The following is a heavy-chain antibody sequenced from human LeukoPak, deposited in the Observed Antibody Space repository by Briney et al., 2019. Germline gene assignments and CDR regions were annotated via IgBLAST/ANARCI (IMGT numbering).Heavy chain of an antibody. CDR1: GFTFSSYA. V-gene: IGHV3-23*01. CDR3: AKVRYDSSGYQSPYFDY. D-gene: IGHD3-22*01. Sequence: GGSLRLSCAASGFTFSSYAMSWVRQAPGKGLEWVSVISGSGGSTYYADSVKGRFAISRDNSKNTLYLQMNSLRAEDTAVYYCAKVRYDSSGYQSPYFDYWGQGILVTVSS. J-gene: IGHJ4*02. CDR2: ISGSGGST.